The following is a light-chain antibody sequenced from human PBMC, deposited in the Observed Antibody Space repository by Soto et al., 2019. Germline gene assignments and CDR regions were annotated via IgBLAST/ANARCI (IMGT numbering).Light chain of an antibody. V-gene: IGKV1-27*01. CDR2: AAS. CDR1: QGISTY. CDR3: QNYNGAPWT. J-gene: IGKJ1*01. Sequence: DIQMTQSPSSLSASVGDRVTITCRASQGISTYLGWYQQKPGTVPKLLIFAASTLQSGVPSRFSGSGSGTDFTLTISSLQPEDVATYYCQNYNGAPWTFGQWTKVEIK.